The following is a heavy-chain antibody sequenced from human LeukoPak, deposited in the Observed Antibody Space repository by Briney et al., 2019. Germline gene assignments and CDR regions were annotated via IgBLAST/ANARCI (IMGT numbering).Heavy chain of an antibody. CDR2: IYPGDSDT. CDR1: GYSFTSYW. V-gene: IGHV5-51*01. Sequence: GESLKISCKGSGYSFTSYWIGWVRQMPGKGLEWMGIIYPGDSDTRYSPSFQGQVTISADKSISTAYLQWSSLKASDTAMYYCARRVRYYGSGRRAYYYYYGMDVWGQGTTVTVSS. J-gene: IGHJ6*02. CDR3: ARRVRYYGSGRRAYYYYYGMDV. D-gene: IGHD3-10*01.